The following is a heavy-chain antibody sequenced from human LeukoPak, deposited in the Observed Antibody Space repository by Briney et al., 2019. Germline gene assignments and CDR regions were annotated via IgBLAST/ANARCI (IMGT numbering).Heavy chain of an antibody. D-gene: IGHD6-19*01. CDR1: GFTFSSYG. CDR3: AKDLRRYSSGWFDIDY. CDR2: IRYDGSNK. V-gene: IGHV3-30*02. Sequence: PGGSLRLSCAASGFTFSSYGMHWVRQAPGKGLEWVAFIRYDGSNKYYADSVKGRSTISRDNSKNTLYLQMNSLRAEDTAVYYCAKDLRRYSSGWFDIDYWGQGTLVTVSS. J-gene: IGHJ4*02.